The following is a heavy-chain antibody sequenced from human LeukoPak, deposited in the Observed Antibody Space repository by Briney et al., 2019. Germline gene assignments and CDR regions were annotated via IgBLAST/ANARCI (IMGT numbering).Heavy chain of an antibody. CDR3: ARPSGSYRQGLRYSDY. J-gene: IGHJ4*02. V-gene: IGHV5-51*01. D-gene: IGHD1-26*01. CDR1: GYSFTDYW. Sequence: GESLKISCKGSGYSFTDYWIGWVRQMPGKGLEWMGIIYPGDSDTRYSPSFQGQVTISADKSISTAYLQWSSLKASDTAMYYCARPSGSYRQGLRYSDYWGQGTLVTVSS. CDR2: IYPGDSDT.